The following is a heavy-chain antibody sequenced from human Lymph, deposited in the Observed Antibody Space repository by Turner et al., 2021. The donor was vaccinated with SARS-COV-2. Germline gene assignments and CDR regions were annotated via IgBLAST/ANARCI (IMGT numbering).Heavy chain of an antibody. CDR3: ARDIPTTADYFDS. Sequence: EVQLVESGGGLVKPGGSMRLSCAASGFTFSTYSMNWVRQAPGKGLEWISFISSMSIYIYYADSDKGRFTISRDDAKNSLYLQMNSLRAEDTAVYYCARDIPTTADYFDSWVQGTLVTVSS. V-gene: IGHV3-21*01. D-gene: IGHD4-17*01. CDR2: ISSMSIYI. J-gene: IGHJ4*02. CDR1: GFTFSTYS.